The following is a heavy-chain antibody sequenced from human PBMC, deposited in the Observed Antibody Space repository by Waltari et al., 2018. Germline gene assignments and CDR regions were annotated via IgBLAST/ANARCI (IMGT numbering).Heavy chain of an antibody. Sequence: QVYLQESGPGLVEPSQTLSLTSRVFGFSVRSGSFYWTWIRQPAGKGLEWVGYSILGRTNYNPSLKSRVNISVDTSKNQFSLNLSSGTAADTAVYCCAASTVFGVVVDYWGQGTPVTVSS. J-gene: IGHJ4*02. V-gene: IGHV4-61*09. CDR1: GFSVRSGSFY. CDR3: AASTVFGVVVDY. CDR2: SILGRT. D-gene: IGHD3-3*01.